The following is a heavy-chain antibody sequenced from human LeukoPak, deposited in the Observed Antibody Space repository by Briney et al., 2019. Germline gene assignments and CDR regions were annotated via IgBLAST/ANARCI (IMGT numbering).Heavy chain of an antibody. CDR2: ISSDGGST. J-gene: IGHJ4*02. V-gene: IGHV3-64D*06. CDR3: VKDPGSEEFDY. D-gene: IGHD3-10*01. Sequence: PGGSLRLSCSASGFTFSSYAMHWVRQAPGKGLEYVSAISSDGGSTYYADSVKGRFTISRDNSKNTLYLQMSSLRAEDTAVYYCVKDPGSEEFDYWGQGTLVTVSS. CDR1: GFTFSSYA.